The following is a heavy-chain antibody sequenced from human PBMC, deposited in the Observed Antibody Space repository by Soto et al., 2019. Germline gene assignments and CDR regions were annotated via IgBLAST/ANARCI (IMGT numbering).Heavy chain of an antibody. CDR3: AAQRTAAGFFDL. CDR2: IYGDDTE. Sequence: QITLRESGPTLVKPTQTLTLTCTLSGFLLSSSGVAVGWIRQPPGKALEWLALIYGDDTERYRPSLESRLTITKGTSETQVVLTMTDMDPVDPATYFCAAQRTAAGFFDLWGRGTLVTVSS. J-gene: IGHJ2*01. CDR1: GFLLSSSGVA. V-gene: IGHV2-5*02. D-gene: IGHD2-15*01.